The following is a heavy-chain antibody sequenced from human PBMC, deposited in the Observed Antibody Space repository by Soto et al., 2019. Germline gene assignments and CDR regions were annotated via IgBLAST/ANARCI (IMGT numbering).Heavy chain of an antibody. CDR3: ARVGCSSTSCYTGYYYYGMDV. D-gene: IGHD2-2*02. Sequence: SETLSLTCTVSGGSISSGDYYWSSIRQPPGKGLEWIGYIYYSGSTYYNPSLKSRVTISVDTSKNQFSLKLSSVTAADTAVYYCARVGCSSTSCYTGYYYYGMDVWGQGTTVTVSS. V-gene: IGHV4-30-4*01. J-gene: IGHJ6*02. CDR1: GGSISSGDYY. CDR2: IYYSGST.